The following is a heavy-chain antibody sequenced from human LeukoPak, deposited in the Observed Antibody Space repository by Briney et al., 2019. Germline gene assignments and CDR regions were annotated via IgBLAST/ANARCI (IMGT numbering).Heavy chain of an antibody. CDR1: GGSISSYY. V-gene: IGHV4-59*01. Sequence: SETLPLTCTVSGGSISSYYWSWIRQPPGKGLEWIGYIYYSGSTNYNPSLKSRVTISVDTSKNQFSLKLSSVTAADTAVYYCARNYGSGSYYGDYYYYYMDVWGKGTTVTVSS. J-gene: IGHJ6*03. CDR2: IYYSGST. D-gene: IGHD3-10*01. CDR3: ARNYGSGSYYGDYYYYYMDV.